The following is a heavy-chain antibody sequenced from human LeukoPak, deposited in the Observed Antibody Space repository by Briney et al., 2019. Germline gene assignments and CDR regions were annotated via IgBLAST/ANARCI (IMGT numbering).Heavy chain of an antibody. CDR3: ARADMVRGIHDAFDI. Sequence: GGSLRLSCAASGFTFSSYWMHWVRQAPGKGLVWVSRINSDGSSTSYADSVKGRFTISRDNAKNTLYLQMNSLRAEDTAVYYCARADMVRGIHDAFDIWGQGTMVTVSS. CDR1: GFTFSSYW. CDR2: INSDGSST. V-gene: IGHV3-74*01. J-gene: IGHJ3*02. D-gene: IGHD3-10*01.